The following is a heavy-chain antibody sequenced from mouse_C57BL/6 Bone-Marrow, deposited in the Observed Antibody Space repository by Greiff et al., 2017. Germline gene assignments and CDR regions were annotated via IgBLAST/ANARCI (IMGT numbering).Heavy chain of an antibody. D-gene: IGHD2-13*01. V-gene: IGHV1-69*01. CDR3: ARGDTGDFAY. J-gene: IGHJ3*01. CDR2: IDPSDSYT. Sequence: QVQLQQPGAELVMPGASVKLSCKASGYTFTSYWMHWVKQRPGQGLEWSGEIDPSDSYTNYNQKFKGKSTLTVDKSASTAYMQLSSLTSEDSAVYYCARGDTGDFAYWGQGTLVTVSA. CDR1: GYTFTSYW.